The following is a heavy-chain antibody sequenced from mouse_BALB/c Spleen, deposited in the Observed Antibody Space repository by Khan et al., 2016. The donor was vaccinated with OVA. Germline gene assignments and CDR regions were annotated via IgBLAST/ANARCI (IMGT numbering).Heavy chain of an antibody. V-gene: IGHV1-63*02. D-gene: IGHD1-1*01. CDR3: ARTCYDGSSYGTMDA. CDR1: GYTFTNYW. Sequence: QVQLQQSGAELVRPGTSVKMSCKAAGYTFTNYWIGWVKQRPGHGLEWIGDIYPGSGNTNYNEKFKGKATLTADTSSSTAYMQLSSLTSEDSAIYYCARTCYDGSSYGTMDAWGQGTSVTVSS. J-gene: IGHJ4*01. CDR2: IYPGSGNT.